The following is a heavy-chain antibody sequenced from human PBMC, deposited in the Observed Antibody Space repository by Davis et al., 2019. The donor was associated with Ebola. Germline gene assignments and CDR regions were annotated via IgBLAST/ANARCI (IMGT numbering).Heavy chain of an antibody. CDR1: GFTFSSYS. V-gene: IGHV3-30*18. D-gene: IGHD2-2*01. J-gene: IGHJ4*02. CDR3: AKEYCSSTSCYALDSPLDY. Sequence: PGGSLRLSCAASGFTFSSYSMHWVRQAPGKGLEWVAVISYDGSNKYYADSVKGRFTISRDNSKNTLYLQMNSLRAEDTAVYYCAKEYCSSTSCYALDSPLDYWGQGTLVTVSS. CDR2: ISYDGSNK.